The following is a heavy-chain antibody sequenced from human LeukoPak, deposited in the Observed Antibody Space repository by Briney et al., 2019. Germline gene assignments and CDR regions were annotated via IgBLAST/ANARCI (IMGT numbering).Heavy chain of an antibody. J-gene: IGHJ4*02. CDR1: GYTFTSYG. CDR3: ARGPLIYGSGSYYDY. D-gene: IGHD3-10*01. CDR2: MNPNSGNR. V-gene: IGHV1-8*01. Sequence: ASVKVSCKTSGYTFTSYGINWVRQATGQGLEWMGWMNPNSGNRGYAQKFQGRVTMTRNTDINTAYMELSSLRSEDTAVYYCARGPLIYGSGSYYDYWGQGTLVTVSS.